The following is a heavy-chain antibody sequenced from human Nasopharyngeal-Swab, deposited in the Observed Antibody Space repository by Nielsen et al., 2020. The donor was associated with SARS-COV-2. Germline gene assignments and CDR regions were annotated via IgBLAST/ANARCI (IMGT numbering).Heavy chain of an antibody. D-gene: IGHD2-21*02. J-gene: IGHJ4*02. CDR2: ISYDGSNK. V-gene: IGHV3-30*03. CDR3: TRGCGGDCHGIDY. Sequence: GESLKISCAASGFTFSSYGMHWVRQAPGKGLEWVAVISYDGSNKYYADSVKGRFTISRDNSKNTVYLQMNSLRAEDTAVYYCTRGCGGDCHGIDYWGRGTLVTVSS. CDR1: GFTFSSYG.